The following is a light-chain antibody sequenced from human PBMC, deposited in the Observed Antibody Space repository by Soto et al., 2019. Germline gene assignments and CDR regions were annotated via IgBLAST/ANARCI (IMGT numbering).Light chain of an antibody. J-gene: IGKJ2*02. CDR3: QQSYSTPCT. CDR2: SAS. Sequence: DIQMTQSPSSLSASVGDRVTISCRASQSISTYLNWYQQKPGKAPKLLIYSASRLQSGVPSRFSGSGSGTDFTITISSLQPEDFATYYCQQSYSTPCTFGQGTKLEIK. V-gene: IGKV1-39*01. CDR1: QSISTY.